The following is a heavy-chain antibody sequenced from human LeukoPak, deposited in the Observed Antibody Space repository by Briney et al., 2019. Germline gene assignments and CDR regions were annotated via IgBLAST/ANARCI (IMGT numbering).Heavy chain of an antibody. V-gene: IGHV3-23*01. Sequence: PGGSLRLSCEASGFTFNSHAMTWVRLAPGKGLEWVSSISGSGGHTYYSDSVKGRFTISRDNSENTLYLQMNSLRAEDTAVYYCARRAGAYSHPYDYWGQGTLVTVSS. J-gene: IGHJ4*02. CDR2: ISGSGGHT. D-gene: IGHD4/OR15-4a*01. CDR1: GFTFNSHA. CDR3: ARRAGAYSHPYDY.